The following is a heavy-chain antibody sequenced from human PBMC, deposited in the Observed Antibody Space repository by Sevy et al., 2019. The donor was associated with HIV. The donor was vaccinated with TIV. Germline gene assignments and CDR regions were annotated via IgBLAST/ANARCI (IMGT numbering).Heavy chain of an antibody. CDR1: GFTFSSYG. CDR3: AKGGGHCSSTSCPGYYYYGMDV. Sequence: GGSLRLSCAASGFTFSSYGMHWVRQAPGKGLEWVAVISYDGSNKYYADSVKGRFTISRDNSKNTLYLQMNSLRAEDTAVYYGAKGGGHCSSTSCPGYYYYGMDVWGQGTTVTVSS. CDR2: ISYDGSNK. J-gene: IGHJ6*02. V-gene: IGHV3-30*18. D-gene: IGHD2-2*01.